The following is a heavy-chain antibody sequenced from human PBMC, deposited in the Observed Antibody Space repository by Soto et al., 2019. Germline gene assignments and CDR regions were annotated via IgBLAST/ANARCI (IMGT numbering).Heavy chain of an antibody. CDR3: AKEHQLEYYDILTGSQAWFDY. CDR1: GFTFDDYA. J-gene: IGHJ4*02. D-gene: IGHD3-9*01. Sequence: PGGSLRLSCAATGFTFDDYAMHWVRQAPGKGLEWVSGISWNSSSIGYADSVKGRFTISRDNAKNSLYLQMNSLRAEDTALYYCAKEHQLEYYDILTGSQAWFDYWGQGTLVTVSS. V-gene: IGHV3-9*01. CDR2: ISWNSSSI.